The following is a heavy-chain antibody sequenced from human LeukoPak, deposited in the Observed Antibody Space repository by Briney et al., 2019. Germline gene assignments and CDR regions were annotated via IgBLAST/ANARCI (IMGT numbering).Heavy chain of an antibody. V-gene: IGHV4-31*03. CDR1: GGSITSGGHY. D-gene: IGHD5-12*01. CDR3: ARSAESGYADFDY. CDR2: IYYSGNA. J-gene: IGHJ4*02. Sequence: SQTLSLTCTVSGGSITSGGHYWSWIHQHPGKGLEWIGYIYYSGNAYYNPSLKSRVTISVDTSKNQFSLKVSSVTAADTAVYYCARSAESGYADFDYWGQGTLVTVSS.